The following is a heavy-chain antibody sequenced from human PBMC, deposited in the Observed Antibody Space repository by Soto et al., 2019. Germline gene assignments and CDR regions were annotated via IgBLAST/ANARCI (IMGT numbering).Heavy chain of an antibody. D-gene: IGHD6-19*01. CDR3: ARGSVEQWLTRGNWFDP. Sequence: GGSLRLSCAASGFTFSSYDMHWVRQATGKGLEWVSAIGTAGDTYYPGSVKGRFTISRENAKNSLYLQMNSLRAGDTAVYYCARGSVEQWLTRGNWFDPWGQGTLVTVSS. CDR2: IGTAGDT. V-gene: IGHV3-13*01. J-gene: IGHJ5*02. CDR1: GFTFSSYD.